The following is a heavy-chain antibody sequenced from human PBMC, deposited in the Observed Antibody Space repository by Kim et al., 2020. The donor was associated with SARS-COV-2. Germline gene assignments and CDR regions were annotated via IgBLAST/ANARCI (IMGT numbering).Heavy chain of an antibody. V-gene: IGHV3-30*18. Sequence: GGSLRLSCAASGFTFSSFGMHWVRQAPGKGLEWVTIISFDGSSKYYADSVKGRFTISRDNAKNTLYLQMNSLRAEDTAVYYCAKNSYTTGWGRADSWGQGTLVTVSS. D-gene: IGHD6-19*01. J-gene: IGHJ4*02. CDR3: AKNSYTTGWGRADS. CDR2: ISFDGSSK. CDR1: GFTFSSFG.